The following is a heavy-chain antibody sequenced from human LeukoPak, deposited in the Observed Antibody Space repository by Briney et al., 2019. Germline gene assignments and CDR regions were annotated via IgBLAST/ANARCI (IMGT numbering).Heavy chain of an antibody. D-gene: IGHD2/OR15-2a*01. CDR2: INPSGGST. Sequence: GASVKVSCKASGYTFTSYYMHWVRQSPGQGLEGMGIINPSGGSTSYAQKFQGRVTMTRDTSTSTVYMELSSLRSEDTAVYYCARERFNRLNWFDPWGQGTLVTVSS. CDR1: GYTFTSYY. CDR3: ARERFNRLNWFDP. V-gene: IGHV1-46*01. J-gene: IGHJ5*02.